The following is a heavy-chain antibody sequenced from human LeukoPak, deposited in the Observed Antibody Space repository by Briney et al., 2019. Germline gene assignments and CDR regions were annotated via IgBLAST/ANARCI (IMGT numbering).Heavy chain of an antibody. J-gene: IGHJ4*02. Sequence: SETLSLTCTVSGYSISSGYYWGWIRQPPGKGLEWIGSIYHSGSTYYNPSLKSRVTISVDTSKNQFSLKLSSVTAADTAVYYCARGGGMVRGVFYYFDYWGQGTLVTVSS. CDR1: GYSISSGYY. CDR2: IYHSGST. D-gene: IGHD3-10*01. V-gene: IGHV4-38-2*02. CDR3: ARGGGMVRGVFYYFDY.